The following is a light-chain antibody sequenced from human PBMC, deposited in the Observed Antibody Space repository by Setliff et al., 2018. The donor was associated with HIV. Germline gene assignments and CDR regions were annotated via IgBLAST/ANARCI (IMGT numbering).Light chain of an antibody. J-gene: IGLJ1*01. CDR2: EVS. Sequence: QSALAQSASVSGSPGQSITISCTGTSSDVNGYNYVSWCQQHPGKAPKLMIYEVSNRPSGVSNRFSGSKSGNTASLTISGLQAEDEADYYCSSYTSSSTPYVFGTGTKVTVL. V-gene: IGLV2-14*01. CDR1: SSDVNGYNY. CDR3: SSYTSSSTPYV.